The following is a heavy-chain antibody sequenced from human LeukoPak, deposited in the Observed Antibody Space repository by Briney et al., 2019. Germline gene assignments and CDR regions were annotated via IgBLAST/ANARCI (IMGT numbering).Heavy chain of an antibody. J-gene: IGHJ5*02. D-gene: IGHD6-13*01. CDR3: ARGLAAAGTPPAYNWFDP. CDR1: GGSFSGYY. Sequence: SETLSLTCAAYGGSFSGYYWSWIRQPPGKGLEWIGEINHSGSTNYNPSLKSRVTISVDTSKNQFSLKLSSVTAADTAVYYCARGLAAAGTPPAYNWFDPWGQGTLVTVSS. V-gene: IGHV4-34*01. CDR2: INHSGST.